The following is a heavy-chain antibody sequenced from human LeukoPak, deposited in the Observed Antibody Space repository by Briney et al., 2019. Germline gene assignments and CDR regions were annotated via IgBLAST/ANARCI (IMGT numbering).Heavy chain of an antibody. CDR3: AREVPYDSSFYYQPFDY. CDR2: ISAYNGNT. D-gene: IGHD3-22*01. V-gene: IGHV1-18*01. CDR1: GYTFTRYG. J-gene: IGHJ4*02. Sequence: GASVKVSCKASGYTFTRYGIGWVRQAPGQGLEWMGWISAYNGNTNYAQKLQGRVTMTTDTSTSTAYMNLRSLRSDDTAVYYCAREVPYDSSFYYQPFDYWGQGTLVTVSS.